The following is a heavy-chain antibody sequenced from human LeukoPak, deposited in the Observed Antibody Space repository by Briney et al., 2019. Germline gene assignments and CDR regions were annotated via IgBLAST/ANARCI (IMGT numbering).Heavy chain of an antibody. CDR3: ARAPSYYYDSSGYFFLYLDY. Sequence: SVKVSCKASGGTFSSYAISWVRQAPGQGLEWMGGIIPIFGTANYAQKFQGRVTITADESTSTAYMELSSLRSEDTAVYYCARAPSYYYDSSGYFFLYLDYWGQGTLVTVSS. CDR2: IIPIFGTA. CDR1: GGTFSSYA. J-gene: IGHJ4*02. D-gene: IGHD3-22*01. V-gene: IGHV1-69*13.